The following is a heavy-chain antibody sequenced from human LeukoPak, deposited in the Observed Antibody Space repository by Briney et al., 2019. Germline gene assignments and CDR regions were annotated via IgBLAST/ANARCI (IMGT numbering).Heavy chain of an antibody. V-gene: IGHV3-11*04. D-gene: IGHD3-3*01. J-gene: IGHJ4*02. CDR2: ISSSGSTI. CDR3: AREPEEEWLLLDY. Sequence: GGSLRLSCAASGFTFSDYYMSWIRQAPGKGLEWVSYISSSGSTICYADSVKGRFTISRDNARNSLYLQMNSLRAEDTAVYYCAREPEEEWLLLDYWGQGTLVTVSS. CDR1: GFTFSDYY.